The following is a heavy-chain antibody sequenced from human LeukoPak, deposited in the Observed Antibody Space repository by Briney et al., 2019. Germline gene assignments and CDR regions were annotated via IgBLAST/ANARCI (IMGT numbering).Heavy chain of an antibody. V-gene: IGHV3-30*03. Sequence: GSLRLSCAASGFTFSSYGMHWVRQAPGKGLEWVAVISYDGSNKYYADSVKGRFTISRDNAKNSLYLQMNSLRAEDTAVYYCARDRSGVVTAIDYWGQGTLVTVSS. J-gene: IGHJ4*02. CDR3: ARDRSGVVTAIDY. CDR2: ISYDGSNK. CDR1: GFTFSSYG. D-gene: IGHD2-21*02.